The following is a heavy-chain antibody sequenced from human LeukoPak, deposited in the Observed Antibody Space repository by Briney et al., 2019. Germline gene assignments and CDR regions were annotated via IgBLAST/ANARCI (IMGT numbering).Heavy chain of an antibody. V-gene: IGHV3-30*02. J-gene: IGHJ4*02. CDR2: IPYDGSNK. CDR1: VFSFSIHG. Sequence: PVGSLRLSCAASVFSFSIHGIHWVRQAPGKGLEWVAFIPYDGSNKYYADSVKGRFTISRDNSKNMIYLQVNSLRLEDTAVYYCAKGLGDQNDFRLGYWVQGTLVTVSS. D-gene: IGHD1-1*01. CDR3: AKGLGDQNDFRLGY.